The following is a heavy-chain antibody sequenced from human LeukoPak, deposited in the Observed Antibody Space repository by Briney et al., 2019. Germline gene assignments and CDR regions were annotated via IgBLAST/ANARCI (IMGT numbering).Heavy chain of an antibody. J-gene: IGHJ4*02. CDR2: IHHSGSS. Sequence: PSETLSLTCTVSADSLSSGGHYWAWIRQLPGKGLESIGFIHHSGSSRHNPSLKDRVAISVDASRKQFALRLSSVAAADTAIYYCARGGNRFGGFYFDYWGQGIQVIVSS. V-gene: IGHV4-31*03. CDR3: ARGGNRFGGFYFDY. D-gene: IGHD3-10*01. CDR1: ADSLSSGGHY.